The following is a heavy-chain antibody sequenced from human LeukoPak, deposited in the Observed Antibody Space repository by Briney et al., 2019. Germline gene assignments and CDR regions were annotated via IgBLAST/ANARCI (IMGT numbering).Heavy chain of an antibody. D-gene: IGHD3-10*01. CDR3: ARHANYGSGSYEDSEYFQH. J-gene: IGHJ1*01. Sequence: GGSLRLSCAASGFTFSSYWMSWVRQAPGKGLEWVANIKQDGSEKYYVDSVKGRFTISRNNAKNSLYLQMNSLRAEDTAVYYCARHANYGSGSYEDSEYFQHWGQGTLVTVSS. CDR2: IKQDGSEK. CDR1: GFTFSSYW. V-gene: IGHV3-7*01.